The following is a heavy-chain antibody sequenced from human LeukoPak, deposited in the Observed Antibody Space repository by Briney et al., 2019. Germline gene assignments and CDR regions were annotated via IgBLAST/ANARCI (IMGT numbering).Heavy chain of an antibody. Sequence: SETLSLTCTVSSCSISNYYWNWIRQSPGEGLEWIGYIHYRGSTNYNPSLKSRVTISVDTSKDQFSLKLSSLTEAETCVHDCARSGLGYSYGLHIDYWGQGTLVTVSS. CDR3: ARSGLGYSYGLHIDY. D-gene: IGHD5-18*01. J-gene: IGHJ4*02. CDR1: SCSISNYY. CDR2: IHYRGST. V-gene: IGHV4-59*01.